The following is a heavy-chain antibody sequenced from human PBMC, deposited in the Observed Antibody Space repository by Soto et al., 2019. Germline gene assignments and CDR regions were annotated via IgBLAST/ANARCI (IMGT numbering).Heavy chain of an antibody. CDR2: ISGSGGST. D-gene: IGHD2-2*01. CDR3: AKDRYCSSTSCYVVDAFDI. CDR1: GFTFSSYA. J-gene: IGHJ3*02. Sequence: EVQLLESGGGLVQPGGSLRLSCAASGFTFSSYAMSWVRQAPGKGLEWVSAISGSGGSTYYADSVKGRFTISRDNSKNTLYLQLNSLRAEDTAVYYCAKDRYCSSTSCYVVDAFDIWGQGTMVTVSS. V-gene: IGHV3-23*01.